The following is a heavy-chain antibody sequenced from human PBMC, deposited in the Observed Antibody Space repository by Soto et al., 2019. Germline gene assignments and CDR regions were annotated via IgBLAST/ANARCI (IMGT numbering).Heavy chain of an antibody. D-gene: IGHD2-21*01. CDR1: AFTFSNYW. J-gene: IGHJ6*02. CDR2: INSDGSIT. V-gene: IGHV3-74*01. Sequence: EVQLVESGGGLVQPGGSLRLSCAASAFTFSNYWMNWVRQAPGKGPVWVSRINSDGSITGYADSVKGRFTISQDNAKNTLYLQMNSLSAEDTGVYYCARRDQIAYYYGMDVWGQGTTVTVSS. CDR3: ARRDQIAYYYGMDV.